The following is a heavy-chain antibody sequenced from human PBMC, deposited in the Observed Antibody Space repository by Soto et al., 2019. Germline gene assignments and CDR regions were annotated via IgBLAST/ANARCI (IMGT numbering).Heavy chain of an antibody. J-gene: IGHJ4*02. CDR3: TRDPYGGSRYYFDS. CDR2: IWYDGSNR. V-gene: IGHV3-33*01. D-gene: IGHD1-26*01. Sequence: GGSLRLSCAASGFTFTNYGMHWVRQAPGKGLEWVAVIWYDGSNRFYADSVKGRFTISKDDSQNMLYLQMHSLRPEDTAVYYCTRDPYGGSRYYFDSWGQGTLVTVSS. CDR1: GFTFTNYG.